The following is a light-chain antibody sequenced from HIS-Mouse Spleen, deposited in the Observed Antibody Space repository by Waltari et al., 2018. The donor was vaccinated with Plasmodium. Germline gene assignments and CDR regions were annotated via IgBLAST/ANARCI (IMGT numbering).Light chain of an antibody. Sequence: YDPFPPPSVFVSPRHTASIPCSRAALPTHNAYWYQQKSGQAAVLVIYEDRKLPPGIPERVSGSSSGTMATLTISGAQVEDEADYYCYSTDSSGNHRVFGGGTKLTVL. CDR1: ALPTHN. V-gene: IGLV3-10*01. J-gene: IGLJ3*02. CDR3: YSTDSSGNHRV. CDR2: EDR.